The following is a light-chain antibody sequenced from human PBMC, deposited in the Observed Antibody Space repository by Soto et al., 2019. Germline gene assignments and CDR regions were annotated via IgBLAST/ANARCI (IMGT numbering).Light chain of an antibody. J-gene: IGKJ3*01. CDR2: AAS. Sequence: DIQMTQSPSTLSASVGDIVTITVRASQSISSWLAWYQQKPGKAPKLLIYAASSLQSGVPSRFSGSGSGTDFTLTITSLQPEDFATYYCQQTSSAPFTFGPGTKVDIK. CDR3: QQTSSAPFT. V-gene: IGKV1-39*01. CDR1: QSISSW.